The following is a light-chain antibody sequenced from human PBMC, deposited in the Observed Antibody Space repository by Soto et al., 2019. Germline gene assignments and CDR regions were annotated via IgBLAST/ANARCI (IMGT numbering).Light chain of an antibody. J-gene: IGLJ1*01. CDR1: NIRTTS. V-gene: IGLV3-21*02. CDR3: QVWDSASDHYV. CDR2: DDS. Sequence: SSELTQPPSVSVAPGQTAKITCGGDNIRTTSVNWYQQKPGQAPVLAVYDDSARPSGIPERLSGSKSGNTATLTISRVEAGDEADYHCQVWDSASDHYVFGTGTKVTVL.